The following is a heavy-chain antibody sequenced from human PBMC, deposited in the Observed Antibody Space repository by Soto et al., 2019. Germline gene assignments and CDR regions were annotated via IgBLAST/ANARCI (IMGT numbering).Heavy chain of an antibody. Sequence: QVQLQESGPGLVKPSQTLSLTCTVSGGSISSGVYYWSWIRQHPGKGLEWIGDIYYSGSTYYNPSLKSRVPLSVDTSKNQFSLRLSSVTAADTAVYYCARALTGYSVSNWFDPWCQGTLVTVSS. D-gene: IGHD2-15*01. CDR1: GGSISSGVYY. J-gene: IGHJ5*02. CDR2: IYYSGST. CDR3: ARALTGYSVSNWFDP. V-gene: IGHV4-31*03.